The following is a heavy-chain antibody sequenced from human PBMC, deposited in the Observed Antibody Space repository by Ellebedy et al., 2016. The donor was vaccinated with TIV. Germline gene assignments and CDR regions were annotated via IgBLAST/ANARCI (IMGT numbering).Heavy chain of an antibody. D-gene: IGHD1-26*01. CDR2: ISAGGSST. Sequence: GESLKISXAASGFTFSSYAMTWVRQAPGKGLEWVSAISAGGSSTYYADSVKGRFTISRDNSKSTLDLQMSSLRADDTALYYCAKALSNYAPNDYWGQGTLVTVSS. CDR1: GFTFSSYA. CDR3: AKALSNYAPNDY. V-gene: IGHV3-23*01. J-gene: IGHJ4*02.